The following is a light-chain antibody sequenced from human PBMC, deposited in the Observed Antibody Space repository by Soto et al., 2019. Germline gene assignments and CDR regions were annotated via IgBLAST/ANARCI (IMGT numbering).Light chain of an antibody. CDR1: QTISMY. CDR3: QQSYSIPPLT. V-gene: IGKV1-39*01. Sequence: EIQMTQAPSSLSASVGDRVTITCRASQTISMYLNWYQQKPGKAPILLISAASSLQTGVPSRFNGSGSGTDFTLTISSLQPEDVATYYCQQSYSIPPLTFGGGTRVEIK. CDR2: AAS. J-gene: IGKJ4*01.